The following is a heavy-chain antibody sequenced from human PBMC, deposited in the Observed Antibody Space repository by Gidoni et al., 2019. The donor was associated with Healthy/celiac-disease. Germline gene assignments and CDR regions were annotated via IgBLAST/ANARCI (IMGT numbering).Heavy chain of an antibody. CDR2: INPTGSST. CDR3: ARGWGPSGGTFYYYYYGMDV. CDR1: GYTFTSYY. Sequence: QVQLVQSGAEVKKPGASVKLSCKASGYTFTSYYIPWVRQAPGQGLAWMGIINPTGSSTTDAQKFQGRVTLTRDTSTSTVYMELSSRRSEDTAVYYCARGWGPSGGTFYYYYYGMDVWGQGTTVTVSS. D-gene: IGHD6-25*01. V-gene: IGHV1-46*01. J-gene: IGHJ6*02.